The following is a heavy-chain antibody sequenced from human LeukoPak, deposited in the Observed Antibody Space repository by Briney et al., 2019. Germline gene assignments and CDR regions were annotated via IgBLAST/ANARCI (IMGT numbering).Heavy chain of an antibody. V-gene: IGHV4-61*08. D-gene: IGHD5-18*01. J-gene: IGHJ4*02. Sequence: SETLSLTCTVSGGSISGGGYYWSWVRQHPGKGLEWIGYIYYSGNTNYNPSLKSRVTISVDTSKNQFSLKVSSVTAADTAVYYCARGGNSYGYLDYWDQGTLVTVSS. CDR3: ARGGNSYGYLDY. CDR2: IYYSGNT. CDR1: GGSISGGGYY.